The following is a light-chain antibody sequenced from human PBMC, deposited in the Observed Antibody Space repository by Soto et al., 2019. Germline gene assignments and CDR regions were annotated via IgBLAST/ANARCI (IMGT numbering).Light chain of an antibody. V-gene: IGKV4-1*01. J-gene: IGKJ1*01. CDR2: WAS. Sequence: DSVLTQSPDSLAVSLGERATINCKSSQSVLYSSSNKNYLAWYQQKAGQPPNLIIYWASTRKSGVPDRFSGSGSGTDFTLTISSLQAEDVAVYYCHQYYTTPWTFGQGTRVELK. CDR1: QSVLYSSSNKNY. CDR3: HQYYTTPWT.